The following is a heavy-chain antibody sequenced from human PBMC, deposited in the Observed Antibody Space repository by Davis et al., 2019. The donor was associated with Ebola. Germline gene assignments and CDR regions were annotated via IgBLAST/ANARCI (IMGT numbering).Heavy chain of an antibody. D-gene: IGHD2/OR15-2a*01. J-gene: IGHJ5*02. CDR2: IYYSGST. V-gene: IGHV4-59*12. CDR1: GGSISSYY. CDR3: ARNSYSTSSGDWFDP. Sequence: SETLSLTCTVSGGSISSYYWSWIRQPPGKGLEWIGYIYYSGSTFFNPYLKSRVTMSVDASKNQFSLTLRSVTAADTAVYYCARNSYSTSSGDWFDPWGRGTAVTVSS.